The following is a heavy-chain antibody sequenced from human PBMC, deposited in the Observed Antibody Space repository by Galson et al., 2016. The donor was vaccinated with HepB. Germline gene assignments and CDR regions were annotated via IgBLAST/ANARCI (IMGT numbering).Heavy chain of an antibody. CDR1: GYSFTSYW. D-gene: IGHD3/OR15-3a*01. CDR2: IYPNDSDI. CDR3: ARLISGTYFDY. V-gene: IGHV5-51*01. J-gene: IGHJ4*02. Sequence: QSGAEVTKPGESLKISCKGSGYSFTSYWIAWVRQMPGKGLECMGIIYPNDSDIRYSPSFQGQVTISADKSTSTAYLQWSSLKASDTAMYYCARLISGTYFDYWGQGTLVTVSS.